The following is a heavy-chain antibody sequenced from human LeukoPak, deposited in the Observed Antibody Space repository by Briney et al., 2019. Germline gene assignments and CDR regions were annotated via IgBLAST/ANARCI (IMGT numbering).Heavy chain of an antibody. CDR3: ARSLVRAHYYYMDV. V-gene: IGHV3-7*01. CDR1: GFTFSSYW. J-gene: IGHJ6*03. Sequence: SGGSLRLSCAASGFTFSSYWMSWVHQAPGKGLEWVANIKQDGSEKYYVDSVKGRFTISRGNAKNSLYLQMNSLRAEDTAVYYCARSLVRAHYYYMDVWGKGTTVTVSS. CDR2: IKQDGSEK. D-gene: IGHD3-10*01.